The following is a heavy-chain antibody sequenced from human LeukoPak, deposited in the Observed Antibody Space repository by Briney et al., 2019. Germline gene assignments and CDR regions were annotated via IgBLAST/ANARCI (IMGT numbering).Heavy chain of an antibody. D-gene: IGHD3-22*01. CDR2: ISSSGSTT. CDR1: GFTFSSYE. V-gene: IGHV3-48*03. Sequence: PGGSLRLSCAASGFTFSSYEMNWVRQAPGKGLGWVSYISSSGSTTHYADSVKGRFTISRDNAKKSLYLQMNSLRAEDTAVYYCARDNYDSSGYYFDWGQGTLVTVSS. CDR3: ARDNYDSSGYYFD. J-gene: IGHJ4*02.